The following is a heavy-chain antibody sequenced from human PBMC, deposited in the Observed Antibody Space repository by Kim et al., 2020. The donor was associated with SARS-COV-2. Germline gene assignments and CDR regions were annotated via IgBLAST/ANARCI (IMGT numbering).Heavy chain of an antibody. V-gene: IGHV1-2*02. CDR1: GYTFTGYY. D-gene: IGHD5-18*01. Sequence: ASVKVSCKASGYTFTGYYMHWVRQAPGQGLEWMGWINPNSGGTNYAQKFQGRVTMTRDTSISTGYMELSRLRSDDTAVYYCARAPPSGYNYGLRVIDYWRQGTLVTVSS. CDR2: INPNSGGT. J-gene: IGHJ4*02. CDR3: ARAPPSGYNYGLRVIDY.